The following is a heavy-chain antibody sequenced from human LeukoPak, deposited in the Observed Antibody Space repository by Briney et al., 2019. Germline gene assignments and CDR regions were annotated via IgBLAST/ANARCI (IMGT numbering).Heavy chain of an antibody. V-gene: IGHV3-21*01. CDR3: ARDWATSYYGSGAFDM. D-gene: IGHD3-10*01. CDR1: GFTFTSHN. Sequence: GGSLRLSCAASGFTFTSHNMSWVRQAPGKGLEWVPSISSSSSYIYYADSVKGRFTISRDNAKNSLYLQMNSLRAEDTAVYYCARDWATSYYGSGAFDMWGQGTMVTVSS. J-gene: IGHJ3*02. CDR2: ISSSSSYI.